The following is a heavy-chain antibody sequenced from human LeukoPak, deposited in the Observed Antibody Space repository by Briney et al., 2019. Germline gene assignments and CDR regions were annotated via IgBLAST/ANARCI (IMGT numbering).Heavy chain of an antibody. CDR1: GFTFSSYG. CDR2: IRYDGSNK. CDR3: AKGGASVTRYVDY. D-gene: IGHD4-17*01. J-gene: IGHJ4*02. Sequence: GGSLRLSCAASGFTFSSYGMHWGRQAPGKGLEGGAFIRYDGSNKYYADSVKGRFTISRDNSKNTLYLQMNSLRAEDTAVYYCAKGGASVTRYVDYWGQGTLVTVSS. V-gene: IGHV3-30*02.